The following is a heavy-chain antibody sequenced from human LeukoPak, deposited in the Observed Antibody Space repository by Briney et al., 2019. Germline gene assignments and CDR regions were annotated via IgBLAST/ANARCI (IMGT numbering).Heavy chain of an antibody. D-gene: IGHD1-26*01. Sequence: GRSLRLSCAASGFTFDDYAMHWVRQAPGKGLEWVSGISWNSGSIGYADSVKGRFTISRDNAKNSLYLQMNSLRAEDTALYYCAKGDGARKYAFDIWGQGTIVTVSS. CDR2: ISWNSGSI. J-gene: IGHJ3*02. CDR1: GFTFDDYA. V-gene: IGHV3-9*01. CDR3: AKGDGARKYAFDI.